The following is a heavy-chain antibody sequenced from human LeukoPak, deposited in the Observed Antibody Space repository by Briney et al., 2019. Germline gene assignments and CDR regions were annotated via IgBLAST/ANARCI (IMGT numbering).Heavy chain of an antibody. J-gene: IGHJ4*02. V-gene: IGHV3-33*01. Sequence: GGSLRLSCAASGFTFSSYGMHWVRQAPGKGLEWVAVIWYDGSNKYYADSVKGRFTISRDNSKNTLCLQMNSLRAEDTALYYCARAFSGYKDYWGQGTLVTVSS. CDR2: IWYDGSNK. CDR3: ARAFSGYKDY. D-gene: IGHD3-22*01. CDR1: GFTFSSYG.